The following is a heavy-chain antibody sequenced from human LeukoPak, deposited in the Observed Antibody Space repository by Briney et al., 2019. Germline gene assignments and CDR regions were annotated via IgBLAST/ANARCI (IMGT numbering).Heavy chain of an antibody. CDR2: IGAGGTFT. V-gene: IGHV3-23*01. CDR1: GFTFSSYA. D-gene: IGHD1-7*01. Sequence: GGSLRLSCTASGFTFSSYAMNWVRQAPGKGLEWVSGIGAGGTFTYYADSVKGRFTIFRDNSRNTLYLQMNSLRAEDTAVYYCGREIPGGTTSLDCWGQGTVVTVSS. J-gene: IGHJ4*02. CDR3: GREIPGGTTSLDC.